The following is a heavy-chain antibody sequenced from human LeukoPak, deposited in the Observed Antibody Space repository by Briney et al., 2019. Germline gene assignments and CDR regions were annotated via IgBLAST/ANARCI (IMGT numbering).Heavy chain of an antibody. CDR2: IYYSGST. Sequence: PSETLSLTCTVSGGSISSSSYYWGWIRQPPGKGLEWIGSIYYSGSTYYNPSLKSRVTISVDTSKNQFSLELSSVTAADTAVYYCARQKGGTRNAFDIWGQGTMVTVSS. CDR3: ARQKGGTRNAFDI. D-gene: IGHD1-26*01. J-gene: IGHJ3*02. V-gene: IGHV4-39*01. CDR1: GGSISSSSYY.